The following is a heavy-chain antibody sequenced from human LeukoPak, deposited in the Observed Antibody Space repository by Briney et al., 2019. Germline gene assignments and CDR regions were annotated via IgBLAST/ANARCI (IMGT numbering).Heavy chain of an antibody. J-gene: IGHJ3*02. CDR3: AKSWNYYDSSGDDALDI. V-gene: IGHV1-46*01. CDR1: GYTFTKYY. Sequence: ASVKVSCKASGYTFTKYYIHWVRQAPGQGLEWMGIINPSAGSTNYAQKFQGRVTLTRDTSTGTVYMNVSNLRSEDTAVYYCAKSWNYYDSSGDDALDIWGQGTMVTVSS. D-gene: IGHD3-22*01. CDR2: INPSAGST.